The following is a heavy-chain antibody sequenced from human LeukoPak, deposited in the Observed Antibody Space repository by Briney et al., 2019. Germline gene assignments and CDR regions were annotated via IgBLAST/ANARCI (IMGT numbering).Heavy chain of an antibody. CDR3: ARARVPGIAAAGAFDI. V-gene: IGHV3-7*01. Sequence: GGSLRLSCAASGFTFSSYWMSWVRQAPGKGLEWVANIKQDGSEKYYVDSVKGRFTISRDNAKNSLYLQMNSLRAEDTAVYYCARARVPGIAAAGAFDIWGQGTTVTVSS. CDR2: IKQDGSEK. CDR1: GFTFSSYW. D-gene: IGHD6-13*01. J-gene: IGHJ3*02.